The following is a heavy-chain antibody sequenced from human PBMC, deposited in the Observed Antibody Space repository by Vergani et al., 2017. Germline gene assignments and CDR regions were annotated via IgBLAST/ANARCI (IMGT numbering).Heavy chain of an antibody. CDR2: ISYDGSNK. J-gene: IGHJ4*02. V-gene: IGHV3-30*03. D-gene: IGHD3-10*01. CDR3: ARAFGKTGSFDY. Sequence: QVQLVESGGGVVQPGRSLRLSCAASGFTFSSYGMHWVRQAPGKGLEWVAVISYDGSNKYYADSVKGRFTISRDNSKNTLYLQMNSLRAEDTAVYYCARAFGKTGSFDYWGQGTLVTVSS. CDR1: GFTFSSYG.